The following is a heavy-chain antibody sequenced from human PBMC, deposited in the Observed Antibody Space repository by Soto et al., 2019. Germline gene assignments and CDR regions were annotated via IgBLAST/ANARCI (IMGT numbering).Heavy chain of an antibody. CDR3: ARSSGYYCVDY. V-gene: IGHV1-3*01. J-gene: IGHJ4*02. CDR2: INAGNGNT. D-gene: IGHD3-22*01. Sequence: QVQLVQSGAEVKKPGASVKVSCKASGYTFTSYAMHWVRQAPGQRLEWMGWINAGNGNTKYSQKFQGRVTITRDTSASTAYMELTSLRSEDTAVYYCARSSGYYCVDYWGQGTLVTVSS. CDR1: GYTFTSYA.